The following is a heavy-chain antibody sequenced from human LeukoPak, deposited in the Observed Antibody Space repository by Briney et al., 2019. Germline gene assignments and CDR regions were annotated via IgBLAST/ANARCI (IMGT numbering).Heavy chain of an antibody. D-gene: IGHD3-22*01. Sequence: ASVKVSCKASGYTFTSYGISWVRQAPGQGLEWMGWISAYNGNTNYAQKPQGRVTMTTDTSTSTAYMELRSLRSDDTAVYYCARERNYYDSSGYYYHWGQGTLVTVSS. V-gene: IGHV1-18*01. CDR3: ARERNYYDSSGYYYH. CDR1: GYTFTSYG. J-gene: IGHJ4*02. CDR2: ISAYNGNT.